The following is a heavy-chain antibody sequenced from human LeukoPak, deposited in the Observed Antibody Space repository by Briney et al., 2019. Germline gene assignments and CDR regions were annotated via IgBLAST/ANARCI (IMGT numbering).Heavy chain of an antibody. CDR1: GFTFSSYV. Sequence: TGGSLRLSCAASGFTFSSYVMHWVRQAPGKGLEWVAIISYDGSNEYYADSVKGRFTISRDNSKNTLYLQMNSLRAEDTAVYYCASQMTGGDYWGQGTLVTVSS. J-gene: IGHJ4*02. CDR2: ISYDGSNE. CDR3: ASQMTGGDY. V-gene: IGHV3-30*04.